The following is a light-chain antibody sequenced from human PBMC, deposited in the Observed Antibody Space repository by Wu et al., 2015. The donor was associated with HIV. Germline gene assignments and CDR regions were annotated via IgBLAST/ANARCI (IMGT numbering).Light chain of an antibody. CDR2: DAF. CDR3: HQRSTWPLT. V-gene: IGKV3-11*01. CDR1: QGVSGY. J-gene: IGKJ5*01. Sequence: ESVLTQSPATLSLSPGERATLSCRASQGVSGYLAWYQQKPGRAPRLLVYDAFNRPPGIPARFSGSGSGTDFTLTISSLEPEDFAIYYCHQRSTWPLTFGQGTRLEMK.